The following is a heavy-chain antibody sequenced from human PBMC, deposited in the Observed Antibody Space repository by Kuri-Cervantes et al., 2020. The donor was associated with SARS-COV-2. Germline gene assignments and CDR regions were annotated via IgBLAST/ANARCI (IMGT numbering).Heavy chain of an antibody. CDR3: ARGPYSNRGIWFDP. Sequence: ETLSLTCAASGFTFSSYAMSWVRQAPGKGLEWVSAISGSGGTIYYADSVKGRFTISRDNAKNSLYLQMNSLRDEDTAVYYCARGPYSNRGIWFDPWGQGTLVTVSS. J-gene: IGHJ5*02. D-gene: IGHD4-11*01. CDR1: GFTFSSYA. CDR2: ISGSGGTI. V-gene: IGHV3-23*01.